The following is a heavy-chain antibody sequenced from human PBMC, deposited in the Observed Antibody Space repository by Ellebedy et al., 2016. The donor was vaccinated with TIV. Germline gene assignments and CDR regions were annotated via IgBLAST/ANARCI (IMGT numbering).Heavy chain of an antibody. V-gene: IGHV3-21*01. CDR2: ISSSSSYI. CDR1: GFTFSSYS. CDR3: TGVAVDAFDI. J-gene: IGHJ3*02. Sequence: GESLKISCAASGFTFSSYSMNWVRQAPGMGLEWVSSISSSSSYIYYADSVKGRFTISRDNAKNSLYLQMNSLRAEDTAVYYCTGVAVDAFDIWGQGTMVTVSS.